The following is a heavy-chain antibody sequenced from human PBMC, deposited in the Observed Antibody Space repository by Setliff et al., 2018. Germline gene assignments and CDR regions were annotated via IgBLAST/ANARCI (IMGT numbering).Heavy chain of an antibody. V-gene: IGHV4-39*01. J-gene: IGHJ4*01. CDR1: DDSFTSSRYY. D-gene: IGHD2-15*01. CDR2: ISYSGTP. CDR3: VRPGGTTVVARHFDY. Sequence: PSETLSLTCTVSDDSFTSSRYYWGWIRQAPGSGLEWIGSISYSGTPYYNASVESRVTIXXXTSRNQXXXXXXSVTVADTATYYCVRPGGTTVVARHFDYWGSGILVTVSS.